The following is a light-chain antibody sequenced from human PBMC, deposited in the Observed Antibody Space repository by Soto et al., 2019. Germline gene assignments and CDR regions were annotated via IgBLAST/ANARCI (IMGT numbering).Light chain of an antibody. V-gene: IGKV3-20*01. Sequence: EIVLTQSPGTLSLSPGERATLSCRACQSVSSSYLAWYQQKPGQAPRLLIYGASSRATGIPDRFSGSVSGTDFTLTISRLEPEDLAVYYCQLYGASVTFGQGTKVEI. CDR3: QLYGASVT. CDR2: GAS. CDR1: QSVSSSY. J-gene: IGKJ1*01.